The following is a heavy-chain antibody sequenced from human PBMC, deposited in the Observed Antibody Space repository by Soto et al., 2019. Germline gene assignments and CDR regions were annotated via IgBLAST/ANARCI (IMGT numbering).Heavy chain of an antibody. CDR3: AGEGVGGYYGSGRLNWFDP. J-gene: IGHJ5*02. Sequence: QVQLVQSGAEVKKPGSSVKVSCKASGGTFSSYAISWVRQAPGQGLEWMGGIIPIFGTANYAQKFQGRVTITADKSASTAYMGLSSLSSEDTAVYYCAGEGVGGYYGSGRLNWFDPWGQGTLVTVSS. D-gene: IGHD3-10*01. CDR1: GGTFSSYA. V-gene: IGHV1-69*06. CDR2: IIPIFGTA.